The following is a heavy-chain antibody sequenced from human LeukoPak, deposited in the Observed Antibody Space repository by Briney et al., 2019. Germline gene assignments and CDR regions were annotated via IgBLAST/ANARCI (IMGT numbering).Heavy chain of an antibody. CDR2: INPSGGST. V-gene: IGHV1-46*01. Sequence: ASVKVSCKASGYTFTSYYMHWVRQAPGQGLEWMGIINPSGGSTSYAQKFQGRVTMTRDTSTSTVYMELSSLRSEDTAVYYCARVALTGIAAAGAFDIWGQGTMVTVSS. CDR3: ARVALTGIAAAGAFDI. CDR1: GYTFTSYY. J-gene: IGHJ3*02. D-gene: IGHD6-13*01.